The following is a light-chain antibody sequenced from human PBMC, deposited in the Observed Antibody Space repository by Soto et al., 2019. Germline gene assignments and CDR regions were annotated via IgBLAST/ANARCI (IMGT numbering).Light chain of an antibody. Sequence: SYELTQPPSVSVSPGQTASMTCSGDKLGGKYVCWYQQKPGQSPVLVIYDDSKRPSGIPERFSGSNSGNTATLTISGTQAMDEADYYCQAWDSSVFGGGTKLTVL. CDR3: QAWDSSV. CDR1: KLGGKY. J-gene: IGLJ3*02. CDR2: DDS. V-gene: IGLV3-1*01.